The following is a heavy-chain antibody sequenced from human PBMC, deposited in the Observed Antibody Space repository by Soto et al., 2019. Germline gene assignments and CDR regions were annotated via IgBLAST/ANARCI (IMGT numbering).Heavy chain of an antibody. Sequence: SETLSLTCTVSGGSISSGGYYWSWIRQHPGKGLEWIGYIYYSGSTYYNPSLKSRFTISVDTSKNRFSLRLGSGTAAETAVYYCGRVSSSSKFIKGYYFDYWGQGTLVTVSS. V-gene: IGHV4-31*03. CDR3: GRVSSSSKFIKGYYFDY. J-gene: IGHJ4*02. CDR1: GGSISSGGYY. CDR2: IYYSGST. D-gene: IGHD6-6*01.